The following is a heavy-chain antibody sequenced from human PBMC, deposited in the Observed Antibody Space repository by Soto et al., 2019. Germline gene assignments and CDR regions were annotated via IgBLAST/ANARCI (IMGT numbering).Heavy chain of an antibody. V-gene: IGHV3-21*01. J-gene: IGHJ3*02. CDR1: GFTFSIYS. CDR3: AREAHFYGRSDVFDI. Sequence: EVQLVESGGGLVKPGGSLRLSCAASGFTFSIYSMDWVRQAPGKGLEWVSSIDSSSNYIYYADSMKGRFTISRDNAKNSLYLQMNSLRAADTAVYYCAREAHFYGRSDVFDIWGQGTMVTVSS. CDR2: IDSSSNYI. D-gene: IGHD3-10*02.